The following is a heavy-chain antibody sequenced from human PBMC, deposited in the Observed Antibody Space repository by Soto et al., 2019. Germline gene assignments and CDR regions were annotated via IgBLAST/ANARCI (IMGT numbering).Heavy chain of an antibody. CDR2: IISSGSTI. D-gene: IGHD6-25*01. Sequence: GALRLSCAASGFTFSDYYMSWIRQAPGKGLELVSYIISSGSTIYYADSVKGRFTISRYNAKNSLYLQMNSLRAEDTAVYYCARDRLRKRLLTDAFDXWGQGTMLTIS. CDR1: GFTFSDYY. CDR3: ARDRLRKRLLTDAFDX. V-gene: IGHV3-11*01. J-gene: IGHJ3*02.